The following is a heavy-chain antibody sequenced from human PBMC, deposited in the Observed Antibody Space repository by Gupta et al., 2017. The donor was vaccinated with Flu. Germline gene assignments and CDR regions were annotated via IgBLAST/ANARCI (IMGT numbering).Heavy chain of an antibody. Sequence: EWVGRIKNKANSYTAQYAASVKARFTISRDDSMNTLYLQMNSLKTEDTATDFCARGGRDCKGTGCTASWLDSWGQGTLVTVSS. D-gene: IGHD2-8*02. V-gene: IGHV3-72*01. CDR2: IKNKANSYTA. CDR3: ARGGRDCKGTGCTASWLDS. J-gene: IGHJ5*01.